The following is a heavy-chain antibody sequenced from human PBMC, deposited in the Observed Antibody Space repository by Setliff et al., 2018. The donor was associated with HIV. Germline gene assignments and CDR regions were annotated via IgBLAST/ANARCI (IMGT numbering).Heavy chain of an antibody. J-gene: IGHJ5*02. V-gene: IGHV1-3*01. CDR3: ARERSLVRGVIGRFDP. Sequence: ASVKVSCKASGYTFTTHAMHWVRQAPGQRLEWMGWINAGNGNTKYSQEFQGRVTITKDTSASTAYMELRSLRSDDTAVYYCARERSLVRGVIGRFDPWGQGTLVTVSS. CDR1: GYTFTTHA. CDR2: INAGNGNT. D-gene: IGHD3-10*01.